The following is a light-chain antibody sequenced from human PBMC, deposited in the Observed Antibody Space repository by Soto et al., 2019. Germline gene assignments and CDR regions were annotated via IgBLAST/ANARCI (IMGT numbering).Light chain of an antibody. Sequence: QPVLTQSPSASASLGASVKLTCTLSSGHSSYAIAWHQQQPEKGPRYLMKLNSDGSHSKGDGIPDRFSGSSSGAERYLTISSLQSEDEADYYGQTWGTGIYVVFGGGTKVTVL. CDR2: LNSDGSH. V-gene: IGLV4-69*01. J-gene: IGLJ2*01. CDR3: QTWGTGIYVV. CDR1: SGHSSYA.